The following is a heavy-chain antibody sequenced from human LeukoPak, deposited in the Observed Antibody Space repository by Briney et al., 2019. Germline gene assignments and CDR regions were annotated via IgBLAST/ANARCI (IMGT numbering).Heavy chain of an antibody. Sequence: GGSLRLSCAASGFTFTTFGIHWVRQAPGKGLEWVAAISPHGDIEYYTDSVKGRFTISRDSSKNMIYLQMNSLRGEDSAVYYCAKINNNDDYWGQGNLVTVSS. V-gene: IGHV3-30*18. CDR3: AKINNNDDY. CDR1: GFTFTTFG. D-gene: IGHD1/OR15-1a*01. CDR2: ISPHGDIE. J-gene: IGHJ4*02.